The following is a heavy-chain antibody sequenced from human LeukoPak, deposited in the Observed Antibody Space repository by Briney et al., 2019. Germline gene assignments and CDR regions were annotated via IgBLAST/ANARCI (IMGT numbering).Heavy chain of an antibody. V-gene: IGHV3-7*01. CDR2: IKEDGSEK. CDR1: GFIFSSYW. CDR3: ARDEPTVTTGPPVGS. D-gene: IGHD4-17*01. Sequence: GGSLRLSCAASGFIFSSYWMTWVRQVPGKGLEFVANIKEDGSEKTYVDSVKGRFTISRDNAENSLYLQMNSLRVEDTAVYYCARDEPTVTTGPPVGSWGQGTLVTVSS. J-gene: IGHJ4*02.